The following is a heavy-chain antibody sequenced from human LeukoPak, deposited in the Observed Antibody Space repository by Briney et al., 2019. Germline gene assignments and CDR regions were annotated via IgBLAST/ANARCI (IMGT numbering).Heavy chain of an antibody. CDR1: GFTFDDYA. Sequence: GGSLRLSCAASGFTFDDYAMSWVRQAPGKGLEWVSVISWNGGSTGYADSVKGRFTISRDNAKNALYLQKNSLRAEDTALYYCARFDGGMATNPELDYWGQGTLVTVSS. CDR2: ISWNGGST. V-gene: IGHV3-20*04. J-gene: IGHJ4*02. D-gene: IGHD5-24*01. CDR3: ARFDGGMATNPELDY.